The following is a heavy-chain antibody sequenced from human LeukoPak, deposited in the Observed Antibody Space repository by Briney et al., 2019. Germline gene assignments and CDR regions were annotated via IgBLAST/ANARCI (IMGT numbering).Heavy chain of an antibody. D-gene: IGHD1-26*01. Sequence: PSETVSLTCAVSGHSIRSGSYWGWIRQPPGKGLEWIGSIYHSGNTYYNSSLKSRLIISVDTSKNQISLKLSSVAAADTAIYYCARGRGGSGDRVIFDIWGQGTLVTISS. CDR3: ARGRGGSGDRVIFDI. CDR1: GHSIRSGSY. CDR2: IYHSGNT. J-gene: IGHJ4*02. V-gene: IGHV4-38-2*01.